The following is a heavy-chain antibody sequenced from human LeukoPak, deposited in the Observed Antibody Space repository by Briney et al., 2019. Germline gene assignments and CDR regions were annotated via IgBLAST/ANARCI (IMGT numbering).Heavy chain of an antibody. CDR1: GGSVSSGRYY. CDR2: IYYSGST. D-gene: IGHD3-16*01. CDR3: ARGLGPGGYFDY. V-gene: IGHV4-61*01. Sequence: PSETLSLTCTVSGGSVSSGRYYWSWIRQPPGKGLEWIGYIYYSGSTNYNPSLKSRVTISVDTSKNQFSLKLSSVTAADTAVYYCARGLGPGGYFDYWGQGTLVTVSS. J-gene: IGHJ4*02.